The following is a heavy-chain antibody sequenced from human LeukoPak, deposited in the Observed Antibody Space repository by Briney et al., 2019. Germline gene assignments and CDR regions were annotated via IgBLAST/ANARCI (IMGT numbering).Heavy chain of an antibody. V-gene: IGHV3-30*18. CDR2: ISYDGSNK. Sequence: GGSLRLSCAASGFTFSSYGMHWVRQAPGKGLEWVAVISYDGSNKYYADSVKGRFTISRDNSKNTLYLQMNSLRAEDTAVYYCAKVILNHYFDYWGQGTLVTVSS. CDR1: GFTFSSYG. J-gene: IGHJ4*02. CDR3: AKVILNHYFDY.